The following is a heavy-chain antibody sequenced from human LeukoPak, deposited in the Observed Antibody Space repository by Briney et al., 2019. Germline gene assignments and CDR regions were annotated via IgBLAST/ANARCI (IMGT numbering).Heavy chain of an antibody. D-gene: IGHD6-19*01. V-gene: IGHV3-21*01. CDR2: ISSGSGHI. CDR3: ARFLTVAVVPQRVDC. CDR1: GFNFDSYT. J-gene: IGHJ4*02. Sequence: GGSLRLSCAASGFNFDSYTMTWVRQAPGKGLEWVSSISSGSGHIYYADSMKGRFTISRDNAKSSLYLQMNSLRAEDTAVYYCARFLTVAVVPQRVDCWGQGTLVTVSS.